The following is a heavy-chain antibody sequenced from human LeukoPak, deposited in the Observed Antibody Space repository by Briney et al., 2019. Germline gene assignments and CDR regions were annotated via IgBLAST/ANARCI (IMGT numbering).Heavy chain of an antibody. Sequence: GGSLRLSCAASGVTFSSYSMNWVRQAPGKGLEWVSSISSSSSYIYYADSVKGRFTISRDNAKNSLYLQMNSLRAEDTAVYYCARDGPMVRGVIKYYYMDVWGKGTTVTVSS. J-gene: IGHJ6*03. D-gene: IGHD3-10*01. CDR1: GVTFSSYS. V-gene: IGHV3-21*01. CDR3: ARDGPMVRGVIKYYYMDV. CDR2: ISSSSSYI.